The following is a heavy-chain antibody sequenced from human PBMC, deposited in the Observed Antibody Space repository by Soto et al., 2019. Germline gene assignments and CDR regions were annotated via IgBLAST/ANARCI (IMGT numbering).Heavy chain of an antibody. D-gene: IGHD3-3*01. CDR2: IRSKGNNYAT. Sequence: PGGSLRLSCAASGFTFGGSAMHWVRQASGKGLEWVGRIRSKGNNYATAYGASLKGRFTISRDDSKNTAYLQMNSLNTEDTAVYYCSRQASDFWSGKPQYYMDVWGKGTTVTVSS. V-gene: IGHV3-73*01. CDR1: GFTFGGSA. J-gene: IGHJ6*03. CDR3: SRQASDFWSGKPQYYMDV.